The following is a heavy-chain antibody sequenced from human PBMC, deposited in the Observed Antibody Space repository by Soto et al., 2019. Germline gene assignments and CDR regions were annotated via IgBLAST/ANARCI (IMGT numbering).Heavy chain of an antibody. J-gene: IGHJ5*01. Sequence: PSETLSLTCSVSGDSISTIDYFWAWIRQPPGQALEYIGYIYKTATTYYNPSFESRVAISLDTSKSQFSLNVTSVTAPDTAVYFCARGRYCLTGRCFPNWFDSWGPGTRVTVSS. D-gene: IGHD2-15*01. CDR3: ARGRYCLTGRCFPNWFDS. CDR2: IYKTATT. V-gene: IGHV4-30-4*01. CDR1: GDSISTIDYF.